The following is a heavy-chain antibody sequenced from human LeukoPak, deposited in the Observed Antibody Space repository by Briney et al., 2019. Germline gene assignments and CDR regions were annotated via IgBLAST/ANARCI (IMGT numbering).Heavy chain of an antibody. CDR2: IYSGAST. CDR1: GFAVSTSS. J-gene: IGHJ4*02. D-gene: IGHD3/OR15-3a*01. Sequence: GGSLRLSCAASGFAVSTSSMSWVRQAPGKGLEWLSVIYSGASTDYADSVKGRFTISRHNSWNTLYLQLNSLRADDTAVYYCARVISYFDYWGQGTVVTVSS. V-gene: IGHV3-53*04. CDR3: ARVISYFDY.